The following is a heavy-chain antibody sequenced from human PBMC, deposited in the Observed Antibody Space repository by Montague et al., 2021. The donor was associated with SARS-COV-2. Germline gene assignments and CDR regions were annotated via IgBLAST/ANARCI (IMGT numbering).Heavy chain of an antibody. Sequence: PALVKPTQTLTLTCTFSGFSLSTSGVGVGWIRQPPGKALEWLALIYWDDDKRYSPSLKSRLTITKDTSKNQVVLTMTNMDPVDTATYYCARRSPIAVAGPYLDYWGQGTLVTVSS. CDR2: IYWDDDK. D-gene: IGHD6-19*01. CDR3: ARRSPIAVAGPYLDY. J-gene: IGHJ4*02. CDR1: GFSLSTSGVG. V-gene: IGHV2-5*02.